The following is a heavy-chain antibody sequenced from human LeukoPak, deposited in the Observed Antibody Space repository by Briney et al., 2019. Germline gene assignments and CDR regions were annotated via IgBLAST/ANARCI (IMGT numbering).Heavy chain of an antibody. CDR3: ARENSGSYEY. CDR2: INPDSGAT. CDR1: GYTFTGYY. Sequence: ASVKVSCKASGYTFTGYYMHWVRQAPGQGLGLMGWINPDSGATNYAQKFQGRVTMTRDTSINTAYMELSSLRSDDTAVFYCARENSGSYEYWGQGTLVTVSS. D-gene: IGHD1-26*01. V-gene: IGHV1-2*02. J-gene: IGHJ4*02.